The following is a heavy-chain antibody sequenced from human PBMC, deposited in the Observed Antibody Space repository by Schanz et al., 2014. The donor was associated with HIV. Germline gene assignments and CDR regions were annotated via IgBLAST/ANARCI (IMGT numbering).Heavy chain of an antibody. CDR1: GFTFSSYG. CDR3: AKASVEMLGSYFNYGMDV. D-gene: IGHD3-10*01. CDR2: ISYDRRNK. V-gene: IGHV3-30*18. J-gene: IGHJ6*02. Sequence: QVQLVESGGGVVQPGRSLRLSCAASGFTFSSYGMHWVRQAPGKGLEWVAVISYDRRNKYYADSVKGRFTISRDNAKNSLYLQMNSLRAEDTALYYCAKASVEMLGSYFNYGMDVWGQGTTVTVPS.